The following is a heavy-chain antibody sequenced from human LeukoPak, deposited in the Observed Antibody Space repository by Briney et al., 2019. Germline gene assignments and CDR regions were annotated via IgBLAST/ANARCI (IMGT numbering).Heavy chain of an antibody. V-gene: IGHV3-7*03. CDR1: GFTFSSYW. CDR3: AKRPPYYYDSSGYDYYFDY. J-gene: IGHJ4*02. CDR2: IKQDGSEK. Sequence: GGSLRLSCAASGFTFSSYWMSWVRQAPGKGLEWVANIKQDGSEKYYVDSVKGRFTISRDNSKNTLYLQMNSLRAEDTAVYYCAKRPPYYYDSSGYDYYFDYWGQGTLVTVSS. D-gene: IGHD3-22*01.